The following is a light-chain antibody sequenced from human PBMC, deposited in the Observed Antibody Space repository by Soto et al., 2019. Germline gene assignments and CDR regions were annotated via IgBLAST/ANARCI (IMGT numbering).Light chain of an antibody. J-gene: IGKJ1*01. CDR3: LQDYTYPWT. CDR1: QGISNE. V-gene: IGKV1-6*01. Sequence: IQMTQSPSSLSASVGDRVTITCRASQGISNELGWYQQRPGKAPKVLIYGASNLQSGVPSRFSGSASGTHFTLTISSLQPEDFATYSFLQDYTYPWTFGQGTKVEMK. CDR2: GAS.